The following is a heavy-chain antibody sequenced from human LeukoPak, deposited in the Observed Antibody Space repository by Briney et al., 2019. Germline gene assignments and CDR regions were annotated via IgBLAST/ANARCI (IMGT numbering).Heavy chain of an antibody. CDR3: ATGRLVVGYFDY. Sequence: SETLSLTCVVSGDSVSSTNYYWGWIRQPPGKGLEWIGTTHYSGNTYYNPSLKSRVTISLDTSKNQFSLRLNSVTAADTAVYYCATGRLVVGYFDYWGQGTLVTVSS. CDR2: THYSGNT. D-gene: IGHD3-9*01. J-gene: IGHJ4*02. V-gene: IGHV4-39*07. CDR1: GDSVSSTNYY.